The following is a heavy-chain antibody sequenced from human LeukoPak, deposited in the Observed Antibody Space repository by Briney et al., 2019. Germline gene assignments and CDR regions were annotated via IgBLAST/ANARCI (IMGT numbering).Heavy chain of an antibody. CDR2: VGGGGDYT. CDR1: GFTFTSYV. D-gene: IGHD3-16*02. CDR3: AREGLYGGNWFDP. J-gene: IGHJ5*02. Sequence: GGYLRLSCAASGFTFTSYVMSWVRQAPGKGLEWVASVGGGGDYTYYSDSVKGRFTISRDNSENTVYLQMNSLRAEDTAVYYCAREGLYGGNWFDPGAREPWSPSPQ. V-gene: IGHV3-23*01.